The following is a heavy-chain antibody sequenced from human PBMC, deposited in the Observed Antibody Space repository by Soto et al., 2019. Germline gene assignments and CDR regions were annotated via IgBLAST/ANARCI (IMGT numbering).Heavy chain of an antibody. J-gene: IGHJ4*02. V-gene: IGHV3-33*01. Sequence: GGSLRLSCAASGFTFSSYGMHWVRQAPGKGLEWVAVIWYDGSNKYYADSMKGRFTISRDNSKNTLYLQMNSLRAEDTAVYYCARGRSYLFDYWGQGTLVTVSS. CDR2: IWYDGSNK. D-gene: IGHD1-26*01. CDR3: ARGRSYLFDY. CDR1: GFTFSSYG.